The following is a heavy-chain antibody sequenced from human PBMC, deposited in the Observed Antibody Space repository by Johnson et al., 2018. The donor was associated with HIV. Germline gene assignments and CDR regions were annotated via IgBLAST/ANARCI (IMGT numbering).Heavy chain of an antibody. V-gene: IGHV3-15*01. CDR2: IKSKTDGGTT. Sequence: VQLVESGGGVVQPGGSLRLSCAASGFTFSNAWMSWVRQAPGKGLEWVGRIKSKTDGGTTDYAAPVKGRFTISRDDSKNTLYLQMNSLKTEDTAVDYCTTSVGATLRGAFDIWGQGTMVTVSS. CDR1: GFTFSNAW. J-gene: IGHJ3*02. CDR3: TTSVGATLRGAFDI. D-gene: IGHD1-26*01.